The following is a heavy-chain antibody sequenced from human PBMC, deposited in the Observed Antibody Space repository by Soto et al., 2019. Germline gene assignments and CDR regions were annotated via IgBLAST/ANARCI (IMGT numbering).Heavy chain of an antibody. J-gene: IGHJ6*02. CDR3: ARHIVVPAALYGMDV. Sequence: PGESLKISCKGSGYSFTSYWIGWVRQMPGKGLEWMGIIYPGDSDTRYSPSFQGQVTISADKSISTAYLQWSSLKASDTAMYYCARHIVVPAALYGMDVWGQGTTVTVSS. CDR1: GYSFTSYW. V-gene: IGHV5-51*01. D-gene: IGHD2-2*01. CDR2: IYPGDSDT.